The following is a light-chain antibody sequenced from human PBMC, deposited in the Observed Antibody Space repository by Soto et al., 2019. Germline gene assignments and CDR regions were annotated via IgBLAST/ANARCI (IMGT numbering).Light chain of an antibody. V-gene: IGKV3-20*01. CDR3: QQYVTSPWA. CDR1: QSVSSSF. CDR2: GAS. J-gene: IGKJ1*01. Sequence: EIVLTQSPGTLSLSPGERATLSCRASQSVSSSFLAWYQQKPGRAPRLLIYGASNRATGIPDRFSGSGSGTDFTLTISRLEPEDFAVYYCQQYVTSPWAFGQGTKVAIE.